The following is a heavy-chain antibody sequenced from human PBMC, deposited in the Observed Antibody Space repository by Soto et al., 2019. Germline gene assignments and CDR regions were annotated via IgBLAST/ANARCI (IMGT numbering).Heavy chain of an antibody. Sequence: TLSLTCTVSGGSISSGSYYWSWIRQHPGKGLEWIGYIYYSGSTYYNPSLKSRVTMSVDTSKNQFSLNLSSVTAADTAVYYCARDSHFDYWGLGTLVTSPQ. CDR1: GGSISSGSYY. CDR3: ARDSHFDY. J-gene: IGHJ4*02. V-gene: IGHV4-31*03. CDR2: IYYSGST.